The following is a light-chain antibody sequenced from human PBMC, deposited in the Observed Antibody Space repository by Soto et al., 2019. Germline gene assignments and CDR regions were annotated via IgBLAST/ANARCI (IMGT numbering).Light chain of an antibody. CDR2: AAS. CDR3: QQSYNTPRT. J-gene: IGKJ1*01. V-gene: IGKV1-39*01. Sequence: DIQMTQSPSSLSASVGDRVSITCRASRSISNYLNWYQQKPGKAPKVLIYAASSLQSGVPSRFSGSGSGTDFTLTISSLQPEDFATYYCQQSYNTPRTFGQGTKVEIK. CDR1: RSISNY.